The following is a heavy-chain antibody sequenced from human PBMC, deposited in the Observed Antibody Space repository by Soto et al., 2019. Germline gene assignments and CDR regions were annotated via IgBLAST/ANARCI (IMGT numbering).Heavy chain of an antibody. CDR3: AKKSLGSITLPALYYFDY. D-gene: IGHD7-27*01. CDR1: GFTFGNYA. J-gene: IGHJ4*02. V-gene: IGHV3-23*01. Sequence: EVQLLESGGGLVQPGGSLRLSCAASGFTFGNYAFSWVRQAPGKGLEWVSLISGGGDATYYPDSVKGRFTTSRDNSKNTGYLQMNSLRAEDTAVYYCAKKSLGSITLPALYYFDYWGQGTLVTVSS. CDR2: ISGGGDAT.